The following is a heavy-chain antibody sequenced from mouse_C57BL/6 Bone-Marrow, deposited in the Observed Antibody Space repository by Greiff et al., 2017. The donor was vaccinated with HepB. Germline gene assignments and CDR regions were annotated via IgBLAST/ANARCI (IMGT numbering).Heavy chain of an antibody. D-gene: IGHD1-1*01. Sequence: EVQLVESGGGLVKPGGSLKLSCAASGFTFSDYGVHWVRQAPEKGLEWVAYISSGSSTIYYADTVKGRFTISRDNAKNTLFLQMTSLRSEDTAMYYCARGYYGSSPYWYFDVWGTGTTVTVSS. J-gene: IGHJ1*03. CDR2: ISSGSSTI. CDR1: GFTFSDYG. V-gene: IGHV5-17*01. CDR3: ARGYYGSSPYWYFDV.